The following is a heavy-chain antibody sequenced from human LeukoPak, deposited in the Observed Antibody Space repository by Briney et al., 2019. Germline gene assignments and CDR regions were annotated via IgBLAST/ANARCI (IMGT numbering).Heavy chain of an antibody. V-gene: IGHV3-64*01. D-gene: IGHD1-7*01. J-gene: IGHJ6*03. CDR2: ISSNGGST. Sequence: GGSLRLSCAASGFTYSSYAMHWVRQAPGKGLEYVSAISSNGGSTYYANSVKGRFTISRDNSKNTLYLQMGSLRAEDMAVYYCARDPGTTFYYYYMDVWGKGTTVTVSS. CDR3: ARDPGTTFYYYYMDV. CDR1: GFTYSSYA.